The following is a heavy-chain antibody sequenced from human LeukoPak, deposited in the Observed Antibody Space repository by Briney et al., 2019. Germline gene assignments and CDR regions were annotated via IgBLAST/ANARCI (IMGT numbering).Heavy chain of an antibody. CDR2: ISSSGSTI. Sequence: PGGSLRLSCAASGFTFSSYEMNWVRQAPGKGLEWVSYISSSGSTIYYADSVKGRFTISRDNAKSSLYLQMNSLRVEDTAVYYCARESLLWFGVDAFDIWGQGTMVTVSS. J-gene: IGHJ3*02. CDR1: GFTFSSYE. V-gene: IGHV3-48*03. D-gene: IGHD3-10*01. CDR3: ARESLLWFGVDAFDI.